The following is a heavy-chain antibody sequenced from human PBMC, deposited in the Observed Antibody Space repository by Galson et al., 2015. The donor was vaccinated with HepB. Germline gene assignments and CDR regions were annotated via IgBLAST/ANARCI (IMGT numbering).Heavy chain of an antibody. CDR2: IKGDGSNI. CDR1: GFIFTDYW. Sequence: SLRLSCAASGFIFTDYWMHWVRQAPGKGLVWVSRIKGDGSNIRYADSVKGRFTISRDNAKNSLYLQMNSLRAEDTAVYYCARYLGEQLVRSYYYYYGMDVWGQGTTVTVSS. D-gene: IGHD6-13*01. V-gene: IGHV3-74*01. CDR3: ARYLGEQLVRSYYYYYGMDV. J-gene: IGHJ6*02.